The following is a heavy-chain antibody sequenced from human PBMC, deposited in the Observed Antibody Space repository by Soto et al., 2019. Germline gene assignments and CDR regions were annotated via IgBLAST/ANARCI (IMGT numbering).Heavy chain of an antibody. CDR1: GDSVSSNNAA. Sequence: QVQLQQSGPGLVKPSQTLSLTCAISGDSVSSNNAAWNWIGQSPSRGLEWLGRTYYRSRWYNDYAVSVNSRITVNPDTSKNQFSLQLTSVTPEDTAVYYCAGTTSHYWYYMDVWGKGTTVTVSS. J-gene: IGHJ6*03. CDR3: AGTTSHYWYYMDV. D-gene: IGHD1-7*01. V-gene: IGHV6-1*01. CDR2: TYYRSRWYN.